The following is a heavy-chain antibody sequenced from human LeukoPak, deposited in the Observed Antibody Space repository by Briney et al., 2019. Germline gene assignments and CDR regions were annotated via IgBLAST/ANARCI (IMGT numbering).Heavy chain of an antibody. CDR2: IHYTGST. Sequence: SETLSLTCTVSGDSITRHYWNWIRQSPGKALEWIGYIHYTGSTNTNPSIGSRVTISVDASNSQFSQKLSSVAAADTAVYSCARSGDSPSIDSWGQGTLVTVSS. D-gene: IGHD4-17*01. CDR3: ARSGDSPSIDS. V-gene: IGHV4-59*11. CDR1: GDSITRHY. J-gene: IGHJ4*02.